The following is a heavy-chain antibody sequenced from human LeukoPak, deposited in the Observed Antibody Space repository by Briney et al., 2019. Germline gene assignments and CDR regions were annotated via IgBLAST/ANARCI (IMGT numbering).Heavy chain of an antibody. CDR3: ARVMAGYSYMDV. CDR2: ISTTSSSSYI. Sequence: GGSLGLSCAASGFAFSRYAMIWVRQAPGKGLEWVSSISTTSSSSYIHYADSMKGRFTISRDNAKSSLYLQMNSLRAEDTAVYYCARVMAGYSYMDVWGKGTTVTVSS. D-gene: IGHD3-10*01. CDR1: GFAFSRYA. J-gene: IGHJ6*03. V-gene: IGHV3-21*01.